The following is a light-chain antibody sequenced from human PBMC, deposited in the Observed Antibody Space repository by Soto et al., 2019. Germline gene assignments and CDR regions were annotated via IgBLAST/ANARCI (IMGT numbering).Light chain of an antibody. J-gene: IGKJ4*01. CDR3: QQTFSPFVS. V-gene: IGKV1-39*01. CDR2: RSS. CDR1: QSISTY. Sequence: DIQMTQSPSSLSVSIGDRVIITCRASQSISTYLNWYQYKPGNAPRLVIFRSSTLQSGVPSRFSGLGSGTDFPLTISSLQPEDFATYFFQQTFSPFVSFGCGNRVEI.